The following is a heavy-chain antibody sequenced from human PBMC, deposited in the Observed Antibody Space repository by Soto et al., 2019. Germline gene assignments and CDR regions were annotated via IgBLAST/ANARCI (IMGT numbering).Heavy chain of an antibody. D-gene: IGHD4-17*01. Sequence: EVQLLESGGGLVQPGGSLRLSCTASGFTFSSYDMNWVRQAPGKGLEWVSSISARGRSTHYADSVKGRFTISRDNSKNTMYLQMNRLRDEDTAVYYCTKEPTATVNCDYWGQGTLVTVSS. V-gene: IGHV3-23*01. CDR1: GFTFSSYD. J-gene: IGHJ4*02. CDR2: ISARGRST. CDR3: TKEPTATVNCDY.